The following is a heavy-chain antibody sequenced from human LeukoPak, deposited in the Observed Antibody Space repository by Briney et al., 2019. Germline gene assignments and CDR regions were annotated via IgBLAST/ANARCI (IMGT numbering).Heavy chain of an antibody. CDR1: GFTFSSYE. V-gene: IGHV3-48*03. CDR3: ARGLGITMVRGVLDV. Sequence: GGSLRLSCAASGFTFSSYEMNWVRQAPGKGLEWVSYISSSGSTIYYADSVKGRFTISRDNAKNSLYLQMNSLRAEDTAVYYCARGLGITMVRGVLDVWGKGTTVTISS. D-gene: IGHD3-10*01. CDR2: ISSSGSTI. J-gene: IGHJ6*04.